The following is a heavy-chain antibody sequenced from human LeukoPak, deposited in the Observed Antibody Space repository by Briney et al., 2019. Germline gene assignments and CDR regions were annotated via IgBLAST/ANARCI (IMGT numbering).Heavy chain of an antibody. CDR1: GFTFDDYG. CDR2: INWNGGST. D-gene: IGHD2-2*01. CDR3: ARVGVPAALVYAFDI. J-gene: IGHJ3*02. V-gene: IGHV3-20*01. Sequence: RGSLRLSCAASGFTFDDYGMSWVRQAPGKGREWVSGINWNGGSTGYADSVKGRFTISRDNAKNSLYLQMNSLRAEDTALYHCARVGVPAALVYAFDIWGQGTMVTVSS.